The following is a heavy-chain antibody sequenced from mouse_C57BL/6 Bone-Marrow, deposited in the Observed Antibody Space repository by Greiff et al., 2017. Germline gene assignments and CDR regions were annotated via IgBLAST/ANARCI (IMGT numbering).Heavy chain of an antibody. CDR3: SSFDGNYFDF. CDR1: GFNIKDDY. Sequence: EVKLMESGAELVRPGASVKLSCTASGFNIKDDYIHWVNQRPEQGLEWIGWIDTEIGDTEYASKFQGKATITSDTSSNTAYLQLSSLTSEYTAVYYCSSFDGNYFDFWGQGTPLTVAS. J-gene: IGHJ2*01. V-gene: IGHV14-4*01. CDR2: IDTEIGDT. D-gene: IGHD2-3*01.